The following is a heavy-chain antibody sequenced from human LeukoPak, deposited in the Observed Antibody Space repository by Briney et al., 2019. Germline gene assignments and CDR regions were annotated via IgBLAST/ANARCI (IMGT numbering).Heavy chain of an antibody. Sequence: SETLSLTCTVSGGSISSYYWSWIRRPPGKGQEGIGYIYYSGSTNYNPSLKSRVTISVDTSKNQFSLKLSSVTAADTAVYYCAREVDTAMVDAFDIWGQGTMVTVSS. D-gene: IGHD5-18*01. CDR3: AREVDTAMVDAFDI. V-gene: IGHV4-59*01. CDR1: GGSISSYY. CDR2: IYYSGST. J-gene: IGHJ3*02.